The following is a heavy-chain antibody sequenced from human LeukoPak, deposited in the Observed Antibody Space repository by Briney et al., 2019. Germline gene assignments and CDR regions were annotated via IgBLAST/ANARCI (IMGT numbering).Heavy chain of an antibody. CDR2: IYPDDSDT. V-gene: IGHV5-51*01. CDR1: GYSFTSYW. D-gene: IGHD6-13*01. Sequence: KYGESLQICCKGSGYSFTSYWIGWVRQMPGKGLEWMGIIYPDDSDTRYSSSFQGQVTISADKSISTSYLQWSSLKASDTAMYYCARTSGYSSSPSNYWGQGTLVTVSS. CDR3: ARTSGYSSSPSNY. J-gene: IGHJ4*02.